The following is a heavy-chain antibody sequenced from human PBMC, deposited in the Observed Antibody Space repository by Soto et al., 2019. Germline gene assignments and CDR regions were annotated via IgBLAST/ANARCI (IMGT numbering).Heavy chain of an antibody. Sequence: PVGSLRLSCAASGFTFSNAWMSWVRQAPGKGLEWVGRIKSKTDGGTTDYAAPVKGRFTISRDDSKNTLYLQMNSLKTEDTAVYYCTLATYYYDSSGYSYFDYWGQGTLVTVSS. CDR1: GFTFSNAW. J-gene: IGHJ4*02. D-gene: IGHD3-22*01. CDR3: TLATYYYDSSGYSYFDY. V-gene: IGHV3-15*01. CDR2: IKSKTDGGTT.